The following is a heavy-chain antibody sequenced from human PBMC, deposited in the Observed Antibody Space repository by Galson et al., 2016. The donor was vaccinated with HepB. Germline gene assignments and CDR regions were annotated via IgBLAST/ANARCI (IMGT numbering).Heavy chain of an antibody. CDR3: ARGYYGGGTESDY. J-gene: IGHJ4*02. CDR2: ISRSSTNI. V-gene: IGHV3-48*02. Sequence: SLRLSCAASGFTFSSYTIHWVRQAPGKGLEWVSSISRSSTNIFYAGSVKGRFTISRDNGRSSLYLHMNSLRDDDTAIYYCARGYYGGGTESDYWGQGTLVTVSS. D-gene: IGHD3-16*01. CDR1: GFTFSSYT.